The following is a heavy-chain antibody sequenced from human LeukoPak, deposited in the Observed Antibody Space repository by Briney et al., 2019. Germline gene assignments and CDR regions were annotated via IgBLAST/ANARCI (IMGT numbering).Heavy chain of an antibody. CDR1: GGSFSGYY. V-gene: IGHV4-34*01. CDR3: ARGRGYSYGFLAPYYYYMDV. CDR2: INHSGST. J-gene: IGHJ6*03. D-gene: IGHD5-18*01. Sequence: PSETLSLTCAVYGGSFSGYYWSWIRQPPGKGLEWIGEINHSGSTNYNPSLKSRVTISVDTSKNQFSLKLSSVTAADTAVYYCARGRGYSYGFLAPYYYYMDVWGKGTTVTVSS.